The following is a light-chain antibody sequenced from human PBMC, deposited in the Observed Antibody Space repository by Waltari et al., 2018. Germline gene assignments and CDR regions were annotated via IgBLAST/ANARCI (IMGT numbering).Light chain of an antibody. J-gene: IGLJ3*02. CDR2: DVS. CDR1: TSALGGYNY. V-gene: IGLV2-14*03. Sequence: QSALTQPASVSGSPGQSITISCTGTTSALGGYNYVSLYQQHPGKAPKLIIFDVSSRPSGVSNRFSGSKSANTAYLIISGLQAEDEADYYCCSFTSSSTWVFGGGTKLTVL. CDR3: CSFTSSSTWV.